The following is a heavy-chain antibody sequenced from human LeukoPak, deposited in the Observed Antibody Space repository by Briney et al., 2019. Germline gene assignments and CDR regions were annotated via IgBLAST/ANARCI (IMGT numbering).Heavy chain of an antibody. D-gene: IGHD4-11*01. CDR1: GYTFTSYG. V-gene: IGHV1-46*01. Sequence: ASVKVSCKASGYTFTSYGISWVRQAPGQGLEWMGIINPSGGSTSYAQKFQGRVTMTRDTSTSTVYMELSSLRSEDTAVYYCARSGGLQKFDYWGQGTLVTVSS. CDR2: INPSGGST. CDR3: ARSGGLQKFDY. J-gene: IGHJ4*02.